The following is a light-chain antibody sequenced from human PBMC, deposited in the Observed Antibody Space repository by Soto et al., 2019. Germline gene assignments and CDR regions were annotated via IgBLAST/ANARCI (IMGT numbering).Light chain of an antibody. CDR2: RAS. CDR1: QSVSSNY. CDR3: QQYNNWPQT. V-gene: IGKV3-20*01. Sequence: EIVLTQSPGTLSLSPGERATLSCRASQSVSSNYLAWYQQKPGQAPKVLIYRASIRATGIPDRFTGSGSGTDFTLTISRLEPEDFAVYYCQQYNNWPQTFGQGTRLEIK. J-gene: IGKJ5*01.